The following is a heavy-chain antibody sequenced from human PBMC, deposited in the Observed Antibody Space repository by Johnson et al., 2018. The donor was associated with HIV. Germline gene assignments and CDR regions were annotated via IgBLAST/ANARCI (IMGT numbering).Heavy chain of an antibody. CDR3: GREKYTMHAFDI. D-gene: IGHD2-2*02. V-gene: IGHV3-30*02. Sequence: QVQLVESGGGVVQPGESLRLSCEASGFTFSSYGLHWVRQAPGKGLEWVAFIRYDGSNKYYADSVKGRFTISRDNSKNTLYLQMNSLRAEDTAVYYCGREKYTMHAFDIWGQGTMVTVSS. CDR2: IRYDGSNK. J-gene: IGHJ3*02. CDR1: GFTFSSYG.